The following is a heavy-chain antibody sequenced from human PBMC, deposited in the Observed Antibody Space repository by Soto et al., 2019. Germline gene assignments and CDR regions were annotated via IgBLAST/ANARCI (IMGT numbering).Heavy chain of an antibody. CDR1: GGSISSSIYY. CDR3: ARHWHGSGTYYSFDR. V-gene: IGHV4-39*01. J-gene: IGHJ4*02. CDR2: IYYSGSS. Sequence: PSETLSLTCTVSGGSISSSIYYWGWIRQPPGKGLEWIGSIYYSGSSYYNPSLKSRVTIFVDTSKNQFSLELSSVTAADTAVYYCARHWHGSGTYYSFDRWGQGTLVTVSS. D-gene: IGHD3-10*01.